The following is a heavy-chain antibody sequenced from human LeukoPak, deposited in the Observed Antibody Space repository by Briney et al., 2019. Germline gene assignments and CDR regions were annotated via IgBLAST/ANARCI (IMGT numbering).Heavy chain of an antibody. CDR1: GGSFSGYY. CDR3: ARGKRSSTVLGKGVYWYFDL. D-gene: IGHD2-2*01. J-gene: IGHJ2*01. V-gene: IGHV4-34*01. CDR2: INHSGST. Sequence: SETLSLTCAVYGGSFSGYYWSWIRQPPGKGLEWIGEINHSGSTNYNPSLKSRVTISVDTSKNQFSLKLSSVTAADTAVYYCARGKRSSTVLGKGVYWYFDLWGRGTLVTVSS.